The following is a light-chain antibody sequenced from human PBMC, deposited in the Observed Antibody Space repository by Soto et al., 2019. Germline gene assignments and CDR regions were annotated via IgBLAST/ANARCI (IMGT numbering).Light chain of an antibody. CDR1: SSDVGAYNY. CDR3: SSYTSSTTHVV. Sequence: QSALTQPASVSGSPGQSITISCTGTSSDVGAYNYVSWYQQHPGIAPKLMIYDVTNRPSGVSNRFSGSKSGNTASLTISGLQAEDEADYYCSSYTSSTTHVVFGGGTKLTVL. V-gene: IGLV2-14*03. CDR2: DVT. J-gene: IGLJ2*01.